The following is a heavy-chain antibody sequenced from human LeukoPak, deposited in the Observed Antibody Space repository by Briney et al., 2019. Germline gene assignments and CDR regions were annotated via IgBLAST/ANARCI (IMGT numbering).Heavy chain of an antibody. D-gene: IGHD1-1*01. V-gene: IGHV4-59*12. CDR3: AREIQP. Sequence: SETLSLTCTVSGRSISSYYWSSIRQPPGKGLEWFAYVYDSGTTNYNPSLKSRVTISVDTSKNQFSLKLSSVTAAETAVYYCAREIQPWGQGTLVTVSS. CDR2: VYDSGTT. CDR1: GRSISSYY. J-gene: IGHJ5*02.